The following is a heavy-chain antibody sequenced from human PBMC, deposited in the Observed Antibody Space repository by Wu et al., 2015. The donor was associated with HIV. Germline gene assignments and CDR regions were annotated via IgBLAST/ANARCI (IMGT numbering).Heavy chain of an antibody. J-gene: IGHJ4*02. Sequence: QVQLVQSGIEVKKSGASVKVSCKASGYNFNGFGIIWVRQAPGQGLEWMGWISDYERNIHYGQKFRGRLTLTADTVTSTAFMDLRNLRSDDTAIYFCARKGAADYWGQGHRSSSHQ. CDR1: GYNFNGFG. D-gene: IGHD1-26*01. CDR3: ARKGAADY. V-gene: IGHV1-18*01. CDR2: ISDYERNI.